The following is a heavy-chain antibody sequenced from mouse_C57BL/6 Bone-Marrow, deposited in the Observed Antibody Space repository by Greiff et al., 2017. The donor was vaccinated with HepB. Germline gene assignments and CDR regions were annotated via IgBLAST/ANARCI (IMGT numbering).Heavy chain of an antibody. CDR1: GFNIKDDY. Sequence: VQLKQSGAELVRPGASVKLSCTASGFNIKDDYMHWVKQSPEQGLEWIGWIDPENGDTEYASKFQGKATITADTSSNTAYLQLSSLTSEDTAVYYCTTVVSPSMDYWGQGTSVPVSS. V-gene: IGHV14-4*01. J-gene: IGHJ4*01. CDR3: TTVVSPSMDY. D-gene: IGHD1-1*01. CDR2: IDPENGDT.